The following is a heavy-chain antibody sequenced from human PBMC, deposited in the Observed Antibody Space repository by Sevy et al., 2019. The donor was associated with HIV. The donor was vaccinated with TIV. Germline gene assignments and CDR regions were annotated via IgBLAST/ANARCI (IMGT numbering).Heavy chain of an antibody. V-gene: IGHV3-33*06. CDR3: VKDVGVGSTRRYADY. J-gene: IGHJ4*02. CDR1: GFSFRTYA. Sequence: GGSLRLSCAASGFSFRTYAMHWVRQAPGKGLEWVAGIWYDGSNENHADSVKGRFTISRDNSKNTLYLRMNSLRAEDTAVYYCVKDVGVGSTRRYADYWGQGTLVTVSS. D-gene: IGHD1-26*01. CDR2: IWYDGSNE.